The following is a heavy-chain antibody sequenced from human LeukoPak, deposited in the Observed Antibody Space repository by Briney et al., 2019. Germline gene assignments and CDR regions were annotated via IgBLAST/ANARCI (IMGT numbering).Heavy chain of an antibody. D-gene: IGHD3-3*01. J-gene: IGHJ4*02. Sequence: PGGSVRLSCAASGFIVSSNSMSWVRQAPRKGLEWVSLICTGGTTYYADSVKGRFIISRDNSKNTLYLQMNSLRAEDTAVYYCASDHRLFFWGQGTLLTVSS. CDR1: GFIVSSNS. V-gene: IGHV3-66*01. CDR3: ASDHRLFF. CDR2: ICTGGTT.